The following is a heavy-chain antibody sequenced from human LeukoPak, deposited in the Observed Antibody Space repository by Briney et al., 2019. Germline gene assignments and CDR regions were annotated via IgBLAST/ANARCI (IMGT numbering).Heavy chain of an antibody. V-gene: IGHV1-2*02. CDR2: INPNSGGT. CDR3: ARLIVVVIAATFSGNWFDS. D-gene: IGHD2-15*01. CDR1: GYTFTGHY. J-gene: IGHJ5*01. Sequence: GASVKVSCKASGYTFTGHYIHWVRQAPGQGLEWMGWINPNSGGTNYAQKFQGRVTMSSDTSISTAYMELSSLRSDDTAVYYCARLIVVVIAATFSGNWFDSWGQGTLVTVSS.